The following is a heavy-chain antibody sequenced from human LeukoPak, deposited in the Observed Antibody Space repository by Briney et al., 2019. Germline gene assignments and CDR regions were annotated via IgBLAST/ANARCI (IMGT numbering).Heavy chain of an antibody. V-gene: IGHV4-39*01. D-gene: IGHD6-13*01. Sequence: SETLSLTCTVSGGSISSSSYYWRWIRQPPGKGLEWIGSIYYSGSTYYNPSLKSRVTISVDTSKNQFSLKLSSVTAADTAVYYCARWPIAAAVGFDPWGQGTLVTVSS. CDR3: ARWPIAAAVGFDP. CDR2: IYYSGST. CDR1: GGSISSSSYY. J-gene: IGHJ5*02.